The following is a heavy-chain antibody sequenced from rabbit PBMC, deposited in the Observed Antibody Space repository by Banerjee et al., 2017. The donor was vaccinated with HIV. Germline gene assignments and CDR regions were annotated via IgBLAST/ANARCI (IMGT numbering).Heavy chain of an antibody. D-gene: IGHD4-1*01. CDR1: GFSFSSYYY. J-gene: IGHJ4*01. V-gene: IGHV1S40*01. CDR2: VDTGDGTT. Sequence: QSLEESGGDLVKPGASLTLTCIVSGFSFSSYYYMCWVRQAPGKGLEWIASVDTGDGTTYYASWVNGRFTVSLDNAQNTVFLQMTSLTPADTATYFCARAYNSGWGGYFNLWGQGTLVTVS. CDR3: ARAYNSGWGGYFNL.